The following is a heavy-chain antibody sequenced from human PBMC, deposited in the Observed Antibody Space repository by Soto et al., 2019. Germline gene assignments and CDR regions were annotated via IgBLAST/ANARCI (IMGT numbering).Heavy chain of an antibody. Sequence: QVQLQESGPGLVKPSETRSLTCTVSGGSISSYYWSWIRQPPGKGLEWIGYIYYTGSTNYNPSLKSRVTISVDTSKNQFSLQLSSVTAADTAVYYCTRGGGLLQLWGQGTLVTVSS. CDR3: TRGGGLLQL. D-gene: IGHD3-16*01. J-gene: IGHJ1*01. CDR1: GGSISSYY. CDR2: IYYTGST. V-gene: IGHV4-59*01.